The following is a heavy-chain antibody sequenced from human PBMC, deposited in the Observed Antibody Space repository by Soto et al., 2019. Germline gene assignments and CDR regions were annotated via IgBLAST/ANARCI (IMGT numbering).Heavy chain of an antibody. D-gene: IGHD5-18*01. CDR1: GDSISSYY. V-gene: IGHV4-59*01. J-gene: IGHJ4*02. CDR2: IYYSGST. CDR3: ARGVYSYGRFDY. Sequence: SETLTLTCTVSGDSISSYYWSWIRQPPGKGLEWIGYIYYSGSTNYNPSLMSRVTISVDTSKNQFSLKLSSVTAADTAVYYCARGVYSYGRFDYWGQGTLVTSPQ.